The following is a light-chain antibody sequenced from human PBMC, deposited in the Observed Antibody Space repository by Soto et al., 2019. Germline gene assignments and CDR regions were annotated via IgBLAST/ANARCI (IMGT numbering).Light chain of an antibody. J-gene: IGLJ2*01. Sequence: NFMLTHPHSVSESPGKTVTISCTGNCGNHVQWYQQRPGSTPTTVIYEDYQRPSGAPDRFSGSIVRSSNSASLTISGLRTEDEAVYYCQSSDSSNHVVFGGGTKLTVL. CDR3: QSSDSSNHVV. V-gene: IGLV6-57*02. CDR1: CGNH. CDR2: EDY.